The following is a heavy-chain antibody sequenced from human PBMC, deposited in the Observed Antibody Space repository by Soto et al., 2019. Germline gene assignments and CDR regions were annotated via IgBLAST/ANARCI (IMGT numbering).Heavy chain of an antibody. D-gene: IGHD6-13*01. CDR1: GDSISGEGWY. Sequence: QVQLQESGPGLVEPSQTLSLTCTVSGDSISGEGWYWSWIRQYSGRGLEWIGYIHHSGSTYSNPSLXSXVXIXXDTSKTHFFLKLTSVTAADTAVYYCARAWTATAGWANWFALWGQGTLVTVSS. CDR2: IHHSGST. CDR3: ARAWTATAGWANWFAL. V-gene: IGHV4-31*03. J-gene: IGHJ5*02.